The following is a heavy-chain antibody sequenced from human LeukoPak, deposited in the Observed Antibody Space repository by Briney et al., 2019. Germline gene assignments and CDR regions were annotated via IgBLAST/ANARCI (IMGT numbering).Heavy chain of an antibody. Sequence: ATVKVSCKASGCTFSSYAISWVRQAPGQGLEWMGGMIPIFGTANYAQKFQGRVTITADESTSTAYMELSSLRSEDTAVYYCARSHDSSGYYVYYFDYWGQGTLVTVSS. D-gene: IGHD3-22*01. J-gene: IGHJ4*02. V-gene: IGHV1-69*01. CDR3: ARSHDSSGYYVYYFDY. CDR2: MIPIFGTA. CDR1: GCTFSSYA.